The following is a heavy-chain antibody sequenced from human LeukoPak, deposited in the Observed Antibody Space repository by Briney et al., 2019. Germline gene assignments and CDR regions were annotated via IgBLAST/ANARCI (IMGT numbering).Heavy chain of an antibody. CDR3: AKRGVVIRVILVGFHKEANYFDS. CDR1: GVTLSNYG. Sequence: GGSLTLSCAVSGVTLSNYGMSWVRQAPGKGLEWVAGISGSGGSTNYADSVKGRFTISRDSPKNTLYLQMNSLRAEDTAVYFCAKRGVVIRVILVGFHKEANYFDSWGQGALVTVSS. V-gene: IGHV3-23*01. D-gene: IGHD3-10*01. CDR2: ISGSGGST. J-gene: IGHJ4*02.